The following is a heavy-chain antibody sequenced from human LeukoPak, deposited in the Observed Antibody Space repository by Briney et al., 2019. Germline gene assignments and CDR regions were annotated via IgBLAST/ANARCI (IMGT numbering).Heavy chain of an antibody. CDR2: IIPIFGTA. D-gene: IGHD2-15*01. J-gene: IGHJ5*02. CDR3: TRGYCSGGSCNEWFDP. Sequence: SVKVSCKASGGTLSSYAISWVRQAPGQGLEWMGGIIPIFGTANYAQKFQGRVTITADKSTSTAYMELSSLRSEDTAVYYCTRGYCSGGSCNEWFDPWGQGTLVTVSS. V-gene: IGHV1-69*06. CDR1: GGTLSSYA.